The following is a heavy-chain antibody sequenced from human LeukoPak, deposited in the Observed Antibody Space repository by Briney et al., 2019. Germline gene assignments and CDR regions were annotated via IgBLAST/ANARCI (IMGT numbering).Heavy chain of an antibody. V-gene: IGHV3-15*01. CDR3: TSLVGSPTY. CDR1: GFTFSSYA. D-gene: IGHD1-26*01. Sequence: GGSLRLSCVASGFTFSSYAVSWVRQAPGKGLEWVGRIKSKRDGETTDYAALVKSRFSISRDDSKNTVYLQMNSVRTEDTAVYYCTSLVGSPTYWGQGTLVTVSS. CDR2: IKSKRDGETT. J-gene: IGHJ4*02.